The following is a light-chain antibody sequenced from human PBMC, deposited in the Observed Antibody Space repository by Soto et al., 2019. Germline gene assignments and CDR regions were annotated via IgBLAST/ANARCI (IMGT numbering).Light chain of an antibody. CDR2: EVN. J-gene: IGLJ1*01. CDR1: SRNVGSYKL. V-gene: IGLV2-23*02. CDR3: CSYGGSPTHV. Sequence: QSVLSQPASVSGSPGQSITISCTGTSRNVGSYKLVSWYQQHPGKAPKLMIFEVNKRPSGVSNRFSGSKSGNTASLTISGLKVEEEADYYCCSYGGSPTHVFGTGTKVTVL.